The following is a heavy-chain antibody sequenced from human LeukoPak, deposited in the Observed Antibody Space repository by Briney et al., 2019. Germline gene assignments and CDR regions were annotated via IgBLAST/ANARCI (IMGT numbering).Heavy chain of an antibody. Sequence: GGSLRLFCAASGFTFSSYWMSWVRQAPGKGLEWVANIKQDGSEKYYVDSVKGRFTISRDNAKNSLYLQMNSLRVEDTAVYYCARGGYSDYYAFDIWGQGTMVTVSS. CDR3: ARGGYSDYYAFDI. CDR1: GFTFSSYW. V-gene: IGHV3-7*01. J-gene: IGHJ3*02. D-gene: IGHD5-12*01. CDR2: IKQDGSEK.